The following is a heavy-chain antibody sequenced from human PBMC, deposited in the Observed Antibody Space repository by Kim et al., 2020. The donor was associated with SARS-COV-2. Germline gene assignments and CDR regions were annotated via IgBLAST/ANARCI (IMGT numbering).Heavy chain of an antibody. D-gene: IGHD2-2*01. J-gene: IGHJ4*02. V-gene: IGHV4-34*01. CDR1: GGSLSGYF. CDR2: ISHSGST. Sequence: SETLSLTCAVYGGSLSGYFWSWIRQSPGKGLEWIGEISHSGSTNYNPSLKSRISISVDTSDKQFSLKLTSVTAADTAVYYCSRGGPAYFDHWGQGTPVTVSS. CDR3: SRGGPAYFDH.